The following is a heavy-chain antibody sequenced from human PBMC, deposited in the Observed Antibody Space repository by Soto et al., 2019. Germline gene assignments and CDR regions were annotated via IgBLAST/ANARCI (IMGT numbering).Heavy chain of an antibody. CDR2: IYHSGST. Sequence: SETLPLTCGVSGGSSSNGGYSWSWIRQPPGKGLEWIGYIYHSGSTYYNPSLKSRVTISVDRSKNQFSLKLSSVTAADTAVYYCARVPDRWGQGTLVTVSS. V-gene: IGHV4-30-2*01. J-gene: IGHJ5*02. CDR3: ARVPDR. CDR1: GGSSSNGGYS.